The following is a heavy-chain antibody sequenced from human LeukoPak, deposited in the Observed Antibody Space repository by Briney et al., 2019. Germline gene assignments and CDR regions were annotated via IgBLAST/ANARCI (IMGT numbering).Heavy chain of an antibody. J-gene: IGHJ2*01. CDR3: ARKGRVLEWVYWYFDL. D-gene: IGHD3-3*01. Sequence: PGGSLRLSCATSGFTFSNYWMSWVRQAPGKGLEWVANIKQDGSEEYYVDSVKGRFTISRDNAKDSLSLQMNSLRVEDTAVYYYARKGRVLEWVYWYFDLWGRGTLVTVSS. V-gene: IGHV3-7*01. CDR2: IKQDGSEE. CDR1: GFTFSNYW.